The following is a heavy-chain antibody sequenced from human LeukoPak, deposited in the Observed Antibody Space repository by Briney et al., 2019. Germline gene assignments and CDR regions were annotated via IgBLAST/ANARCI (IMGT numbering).Heavy chain of an antibody. V-gene: IGHV1-18*04. CDR3: ARVVGSSSHGYYFDY. D-gene: IGHD6-13*01. Sequence: GASVKVSCKASGYTFTDYFVHWVRQAPGQGLEWMGWISAYNGNTNYAQKLQGRVTMTTDTSTSTAYMELRSLRSDDTAVYYCARVVGSSSHGYYFDYWGQGTLVTVSS. J-gene: IGHJ4*02. CDR2: ISAYNGNT. CDR1: GYTFTDYF.